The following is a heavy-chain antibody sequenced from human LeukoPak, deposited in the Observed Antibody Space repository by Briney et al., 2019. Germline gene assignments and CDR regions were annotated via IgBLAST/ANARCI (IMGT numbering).Heavy chain of an antibody. J-gene: IGHJ4*02. V-gene: IGHV3-30-3*01. CDR3: ARDPYPILVGATRVEFDY. CDR2: ISYDGSNK. D-gene: IGHD1-26*01. Sequence: GGSLRLSCAASGFTFSSYAMHWVRQAPGKGLEWVAVISYDGSNKYYADSVKGRFTISRDNAKNSLYLQMNSLRAEDTAVYYCARDPYPILVGATRVEFDYWGQGTLVTVSS. CDR1: GFTFSSYA.